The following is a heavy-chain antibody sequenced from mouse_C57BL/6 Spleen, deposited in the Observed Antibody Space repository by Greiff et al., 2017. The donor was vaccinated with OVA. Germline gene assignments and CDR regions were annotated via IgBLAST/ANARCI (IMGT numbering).Heavy chain of an antibody. CDR2: INPNNGGT. J-gene: IGHJ1*03. D-gene: IGHD2-3*01. V-gene: IGHV1-26*01. CDR3: AIRWLLRYFDV. CDR1: GYTFTDYY. Sequence: EVQLQQSGPELVKPGASVKISCKASGYTFTDYYMNWVKQSHGKSLEWIGDINPNNGGTSYNQKFKGKATLTVDKSSSTAYMELRSLTSEDSAVYYCAIRWLLRYFDVWGTGTTVTVSS.